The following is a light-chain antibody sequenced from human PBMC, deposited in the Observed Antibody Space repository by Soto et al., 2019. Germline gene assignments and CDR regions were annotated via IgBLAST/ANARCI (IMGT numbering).Light chain of an antibody. CDR2: DAS. CDR3: QQRSNWPRFT. Sequence: IVLTQSPATLSSSPGERATLSCRASQSVSNYLAWYQQKPGQAPRLLIYDASNRATGIPARFSGSGSGTDFTLTISSLEPEDFAVYYCQQRSNWPRFTFGQGTKVDIK. CDR1: QSVSNY. V-gene: IGKV3-11*01. J-gene: IGKJ2*01.